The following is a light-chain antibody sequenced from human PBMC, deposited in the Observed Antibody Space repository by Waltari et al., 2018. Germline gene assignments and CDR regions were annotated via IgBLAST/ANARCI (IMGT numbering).Light chain of an antibody. CDR1: QSIGRY. Sequence: EIVFTQSPDTLSLSPGERATLSWRASQSIGRYLVWYQQKPVQAPRLLIYCASTRASGIPDRFSGSGSGTDFSLTISRLEPEDFAVYHCQKHDRLPATFGQGTKVEIK. V-gene: IGKV3-20*01. J-gene: IGKJ1*01. CDR3: QKHDRLPAT. CDR2: CAS.